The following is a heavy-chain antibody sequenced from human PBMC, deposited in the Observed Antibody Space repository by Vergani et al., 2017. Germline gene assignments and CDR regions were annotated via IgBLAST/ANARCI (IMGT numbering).Heavy chain of an antibody. CDR3: ARDTPRDYYDSSGYYSPGYFDY. CDR1: GFTFSDYY. Sequence: QVQLVESGGGLVKPGGSLRLSCAASGFTFSDYYMSWIRQAPGKGLEWVSYISSSGSTIYYADSVKGRFTISRDNAKNSLYLQMNSLRAEDTAVYYCARDTPRDYYDSSGYYSPGYFDYWGQGTLVTVSS. CDR2: ISSSGSTI. V-gene: IGHV3-11*01. D-gene: IGHD3-22*01. J-gene: IGHJ4*02.